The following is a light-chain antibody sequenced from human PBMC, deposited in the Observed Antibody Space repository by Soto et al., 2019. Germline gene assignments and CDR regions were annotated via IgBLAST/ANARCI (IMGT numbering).Light chain of an antibody. CDR1: QSVRSTY. CDR3: QYYSSSLSIT. J-gene: IGKJ5*01. Sequence: DIVLTQSPGILSLSPGERATLSCRASQSVRSTYLAWYQQKPGQAPRLLIHGASSRATGIPDRFSGSGSGTDFTLTISRLEPEDFAVYYCQYYSSSLSITFGQGTRLEIK. CDR2: GAS. V-gene: IGKV3-20*01.